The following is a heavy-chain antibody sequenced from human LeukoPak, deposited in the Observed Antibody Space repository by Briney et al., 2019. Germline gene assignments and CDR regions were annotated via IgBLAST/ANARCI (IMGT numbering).Heavy chain of an antibody. Sequence: GGSLRLSCAASGFKFSSNWMSWVRQAPGKGLEWVANIKQDGSEKYYVDSVKGRFTISRDNAKNSLYLQMNSLRAEDTAVYYCAREGPSETPYYWGQGTLVTVSS. CDR1: GFKFSSNW. CDR3: AREGPSETPYY. CDR2: IKQDGSEK. J-gene: IGHJ4*02. V-gene: IGHV3-7*01. D-gene: IGHD2-15*01.